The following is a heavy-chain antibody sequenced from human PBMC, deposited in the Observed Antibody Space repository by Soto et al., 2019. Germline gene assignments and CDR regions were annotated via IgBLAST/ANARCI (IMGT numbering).Heavy chain of an antibody. V-gene: IGHV3-23*01. CDR1: GFNAIDSA. J-gene: IGHJ4*02. Sequence: GGFLRLSCTAYGFNAIDSAVTRVRLTPGKGLEWVSTIVGSGRTFYGDSAKGRFSISRDDSKNTLYLQMYSLRAEDTATYYCAKFFVATEGSSGWPWSFHYWGKGTLDTVSS. CDR3: AKFFVATEGSSGWPWSFHY. CDR2: IVGSGRT. D-gene: IGHD6-25*01.